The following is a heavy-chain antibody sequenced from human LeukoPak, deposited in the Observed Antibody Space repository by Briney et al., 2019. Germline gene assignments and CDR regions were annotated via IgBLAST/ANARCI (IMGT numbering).Heavy chain of an antibody. Sequence: GGSLRLSCAASGLSFSTYWMSWVRQAPGKGLEWVANIRRDGSETYYVDSVKGRFTISRDNAKKSLYLQMNSLRAEDTAVFYCASFNFGSGSHDHWGQGTLVTVSS. J-gene: IGHJ4*02. CDR2: IRRDGSET. D-gene: IGHD3-10*01. CDR1: GLSFSTYW. CDR3: ASFNFGSGSHDH. V-gene: IGHV3-7*02.